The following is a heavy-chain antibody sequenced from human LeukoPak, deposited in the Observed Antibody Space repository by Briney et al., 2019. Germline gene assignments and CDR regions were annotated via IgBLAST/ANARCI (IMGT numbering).Heavy chain of an antibody. Sequence: SETLSLTCAVYGGSFSGYYWSWIRQPPGKGLEWIGEISHSGSTNYNPSLKSRITISVDTSKKQFSLKLTSVTAADTAVYYCARALTTPTHWGQGTLVTVSS. J-gene: IGHJ1*01. CDR1: GGSFSGYY. CDR3: ARALTTPTH. V-gene: IGHV4-34*01. D-gene: IGHD4-17*01. CDR2: ISHSGST.